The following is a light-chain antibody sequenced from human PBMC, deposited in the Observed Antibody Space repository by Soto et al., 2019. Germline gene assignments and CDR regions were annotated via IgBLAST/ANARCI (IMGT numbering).Light chain of an antibody. J-gene: IGLJ2*01. V-gene: IGLV1-40*01. CDR2: GNN. CDR1: SSNIGAGHD. Sequence: QSVLTQPPSVSGAPGQRVTISCTGSSSNIGAGHDVHWYQQLPGTAPKLLIYGNNNRPSGVPDRFSGSKSATSASLAITGLQAEDEAEYYCQSYDSSLSGVVFGGGAKLTVL. CDR3: QSYDSSLSGVV.